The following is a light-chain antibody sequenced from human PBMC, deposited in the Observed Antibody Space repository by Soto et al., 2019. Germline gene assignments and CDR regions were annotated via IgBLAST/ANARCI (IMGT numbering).Light chain of an antibody. V-gene: IGKV3-20*01. Sequence: ENVLKMSPGAVSLYPGERDTLSCKASQSVSSSYLAWYQQKPGQAPKLLIYGASSRATGIPDRFSGSGSGTDFTLTISRLEPEDFAVYYCQQYGSSPPTFGQGTKVDIK. J-gene: IGKJ1*01. CDR2: GAS. CDR1: QSVSSSY. CDR3: QQYGSSPPT.